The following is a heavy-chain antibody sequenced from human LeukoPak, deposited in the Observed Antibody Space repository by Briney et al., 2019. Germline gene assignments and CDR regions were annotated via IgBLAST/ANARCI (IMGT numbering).Heavy chain of an antibody. CDR3: VSQEASVDYYDS. CDR2: IYHSGST. V-gene: IGHV4-38-2*02. D-gene: IGHD2-21*01. CDR1: GYSISSGYY. Sequence: PSETLSLTCTVSGYSISSGYYWGWIRQPPGKGLEWIGSIYHSGSTFYNPSLKSRATMSVDTSNNQFSLKLTSVTAADAAMYYCVSQEASVDYYDSWGQGTLVTVSS. J-gene: IGHJ4*02.